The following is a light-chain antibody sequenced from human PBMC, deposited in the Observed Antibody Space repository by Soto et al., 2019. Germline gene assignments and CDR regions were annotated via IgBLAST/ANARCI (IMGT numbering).Light chain of an antibody. CDR3: QQRSNWLT. Sequence: EIVLTQSPATLSLSPGDRATLSCRASQSISSYLAWYQQKSGQAPRLLIYDASKRATGIPARFSGSGSGTDFTLNISSLEPEDFAIYYCQQRSNWLTFGGGTKVEIK. V-gene: IGKV3-11*01. CDR1: QSISSY. CDR2: DAS. J-gene: IGKJ4*01.